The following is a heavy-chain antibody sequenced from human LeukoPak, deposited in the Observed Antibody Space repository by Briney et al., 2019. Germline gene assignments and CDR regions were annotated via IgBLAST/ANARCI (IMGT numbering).Heavy chain of an antibody. CDR3: ATGNYYDSRGYYTFGH. D-gene: IGHD3-22*01. CDR2: INGDGSTT. Sequence: GGSLRLSCAASGLAFNKNWMNWVRKPPGKGLVWFSGINGDGSTTSYADSVKGGFTISRDNAKNTLYLQMSSLRAEDTAVYYCATGNYYDSRGYYTFGHWGQGTLVTVSS. V-gene: IGHV3-74*01. J-gene: IGHJ4*02. CDR1: GLAFNKNW.